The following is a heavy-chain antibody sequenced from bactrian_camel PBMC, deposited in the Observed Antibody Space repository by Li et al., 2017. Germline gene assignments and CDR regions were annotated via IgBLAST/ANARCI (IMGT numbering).Heavy chain of an antibody. V-gene: IGHV3S1*01. Sequence: QVQLVESGGGSVQAGESLRLPCAASGFSYRTYCLGWFRQVPGKEREGVAAVYTASRATFYADPVKGRFTISRDNAKNTMYLRMNRMKPEDTAMYYCAAIAANSTWSCPLLASKYSTWAQGTQVTVS. J-gene: IGHJ6*01. D-gene: IGHD1*01. CDR2: VYTASRAT. CDR1: GFSYRTYC. CDR3: AAIAANSTWSCPLLASKYST.